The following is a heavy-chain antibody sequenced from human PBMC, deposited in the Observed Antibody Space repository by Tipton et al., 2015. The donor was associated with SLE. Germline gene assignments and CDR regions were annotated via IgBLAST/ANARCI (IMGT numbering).Heavy chain of an antibody. D-gene: IGHD2-2*01. J-gene: IGHJ4*02. V-gene: IGHV3-23*01. CDR1: GFTFSSYA. Sequence: GSLRLSCAASGFTFSSYAMSWVRQAPGKGLEWVSAISGSGGSTYYADSVKGRFTISRDNSKNTLYLQMNSLRAEDTAVYYCAKSNCSSTSCSEDPYYFDYWGQGTLVTVSS. CDR2: ISGSGGST. CDR3: AKSNCSSTSCSEDPYYFDY.